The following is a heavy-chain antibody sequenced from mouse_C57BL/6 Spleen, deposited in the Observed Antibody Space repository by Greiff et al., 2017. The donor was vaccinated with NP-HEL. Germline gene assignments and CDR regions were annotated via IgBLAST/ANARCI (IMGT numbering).Heavy chain of an antibody. CDR2: INPNNGGT. CDR3: ARSPLYDYDGYYAMDY. V-gene: IGHV1-22*01. D-gene: IGHD2-4*01. CDR1: GYTFTDYN. Sequence: VQLQQSGPELVKPGASVKMSCKASGYTFTDYNMHWVKQSHGKSLEWIGYINPNNGGTSYNQKFKGKATLTVNKSSSTAYMELRSLTSEDSAVYYCARSPLYDYDGYYAMDYWGHGTSVTVSS. J-gene: IGHJ4*01.